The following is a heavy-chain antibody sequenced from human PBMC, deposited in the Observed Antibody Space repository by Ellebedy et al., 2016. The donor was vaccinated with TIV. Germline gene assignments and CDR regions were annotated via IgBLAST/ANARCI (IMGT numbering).Heavy chain of an antibody. Sequence: GESLKISCKGSGYSITSYWIGLVRQMPGKGVEWVGNIYPADSDIRYSPSFQGQVTTSAEKYIGTAYLQWSSLRASDSAMYYCARGLGYYYSSGSYFDFWGQGTLVTVSS. D-gene: IGHD3-10*01. J-gene: IGHJ4*02. V-gene: IGHV5-51*01. CDR2: IYPADSDI. CDR3: ARGLGYYYSSGSYFDF. CDR1: GYSITSYW.